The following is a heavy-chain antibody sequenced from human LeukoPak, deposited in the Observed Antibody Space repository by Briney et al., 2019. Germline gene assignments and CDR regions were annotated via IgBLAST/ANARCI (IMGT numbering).Heavy chain of an antibody. CDR3: ARGTYYCDSSGYIGY. CDR2: ISSSGSTI. Sequence: GGSLRLSCAASGFTFSSYSMNWVRQAPGKGLEWVSYISSSGSTIYYADSVKGRFTISRDNAKNSLYLQMNSLRAEDTAVYYCARGTYYCDSSGYIGYWGQGTLVTASS. V-gene: IGHV3-48*01. J-gene: IGHJ4*02. CDR1: GFTFSSYS. D-gene: IGHD3-22*01.